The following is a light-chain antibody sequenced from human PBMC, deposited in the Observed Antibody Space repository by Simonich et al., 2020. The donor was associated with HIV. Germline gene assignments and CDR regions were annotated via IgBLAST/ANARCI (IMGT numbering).Light chain of an antibody. V-gene: IGLV3-21*03. CDR3: QVWDSSSDHVV. CDR1: NIGRES. CDR2: DDN. Sequence: SDVLTQPPSVSVAPGKTARITCGGKNIGRESVPWYQRKAGQAPVMVVYDDNDRPSGIPERFSGSNTGNTATLSSSRVEAGDEADYYCQVWDSSSDHVVFGGGTKLTVL. J-gene: IGLJ3*02.